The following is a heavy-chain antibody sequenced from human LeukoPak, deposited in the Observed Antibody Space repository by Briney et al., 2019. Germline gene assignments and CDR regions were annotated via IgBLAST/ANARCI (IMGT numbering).Heavy chain of an antibody. D-gene: IGHD3-22*01. CDR1: GGSMSSSSYY. CDR3: ASRFYDSSGRASGAFDI. V-gene: IGHV4-39*07. Sequence: TSETLSLTCTVSGGSMSSSSYYWGWIRQPPGKGLEWIGSIYYSGSTYYNPSLKSRVTISVDTSKNQFSLKLSSVTAADTAVYYCASRFYDSSGRASGAFDIWGQGTMVTVSS. CDR2: IYYSGST. J-gene: IGHJ3*02.